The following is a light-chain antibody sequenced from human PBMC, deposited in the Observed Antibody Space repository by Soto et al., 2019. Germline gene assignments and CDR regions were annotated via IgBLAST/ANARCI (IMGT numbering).Light chain of an antibody. V-gene: IGKV1-39*01. J-gene: IGKJ2*01. CDR2: AAS. CDR1: QTSSTY. Sequence: DIQMTQSPSSLSASVGDRVTITCRASQTSSTYLNWYQQNPGKAPNLLIYAASSLQNGVTSRFSGGGSGTDFTLTSSSLQPEDFATYYCQQSSDIPYTFGQGTNLEIK. CDR3: QQSSDIPYT.